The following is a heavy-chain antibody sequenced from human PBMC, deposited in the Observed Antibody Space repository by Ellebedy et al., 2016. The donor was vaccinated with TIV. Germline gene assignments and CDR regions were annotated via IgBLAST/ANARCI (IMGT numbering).Heavy chain of an antibody. CDR2: INPNSGGT. CDR3: ARAGIAAAGTIWFDP. D-gene: IGHD6-13*01. CDR1: GYTFTSYY. J-gene: IGHJ5*02. Sequence: ASVKVSCKASGYTFTSYYMHWVRQAPGQGLEWMGWINPNSGGTNYAQKFQGRVTMTRDTSISTAYMELSSLRSEDTAVYYCARAGIAAAGTIWFDPWGQGTLVTVSS. V-gene: IGHV1-2*02.